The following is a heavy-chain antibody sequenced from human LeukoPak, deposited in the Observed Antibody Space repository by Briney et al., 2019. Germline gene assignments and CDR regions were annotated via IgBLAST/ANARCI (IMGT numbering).Heavy chain of an antibody. D-gene: IGHD3-10*01. CDR1: GFTFSSFG. J-gene: IGHJ6*02. Sequence: GGSLRLSCAASGFTFSSFGMHWVRQAPGKGLEWVAVITYEGSNKYYTDSVKGRFIISRDNSKNTLYLQMNNLRGGDTAVYYCAKDSASRVDVWGQGTTVTVSS. CDR2: ITYEGSNK. V-gene: IGHV3-30*19. CDR3: AKDSASRVDV.